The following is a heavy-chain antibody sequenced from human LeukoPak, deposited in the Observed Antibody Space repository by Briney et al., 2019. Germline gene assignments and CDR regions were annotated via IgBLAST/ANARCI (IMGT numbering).Heavy chain of an antibody. CDR1: GFTFSHYA. Sequence: GGSLRLSCAASGFTFSHYAMRWVRQAPGKGLEWLSAISGSGGSTYYADSVKGRFTISRDNSKNTLYLQMNSLRAEDTAVYYCAKRLTVIAAAGTFDYWGQGTLVTVSS. CDR2: ISGSGGST. J-gene: IGHJ4*02. CDR3: AKRLTVIAAAGTFDY. D-gene: IGHD6-13*01. V-gene: IGHV3-23*01.